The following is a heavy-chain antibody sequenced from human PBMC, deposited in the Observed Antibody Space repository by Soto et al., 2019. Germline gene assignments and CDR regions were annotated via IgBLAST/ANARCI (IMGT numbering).Heavy chain of an antibody. CDR3: ARDRGATNNYGMDV. J-gene: IGHJ6*02. V-gene: IGHV1-2*04. CDR1: GYTFTGYY. CDR2: INPNSGGT. D-gene: IGHD1-26*01. Sequence: QVQLVQSGAEVKKPGASVKVSCKASGYTFTGYYMHWVRQAPGQGLEWMGWINPNSGGTNYAQKFQGWVTMTRDTSISTANMELSRLRSHDTAVYYCARDRGATNNYGMDVWGQGTTVTVSS.